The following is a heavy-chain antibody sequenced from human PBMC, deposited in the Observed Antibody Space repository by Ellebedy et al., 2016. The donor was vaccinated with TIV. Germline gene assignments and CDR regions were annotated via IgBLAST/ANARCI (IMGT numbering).Heavy chain of an antibody. CDR3: ARGGYYYGMDV. Sequence: GESLKISCATSGFNLRSFWMSWVRQAPGKGLGWVANVKEDGNDKYYVDSVKGRFTISRDNAKNSLYLQMNSLRDEDTAVYYCARGGYYYGMDVWGQGTTVTVSS. CDR2: VKEDGNDK. CDR1: GFNLRSFW. V-gene: IGHV3-7*01. J-gene: IGHJ6*02.